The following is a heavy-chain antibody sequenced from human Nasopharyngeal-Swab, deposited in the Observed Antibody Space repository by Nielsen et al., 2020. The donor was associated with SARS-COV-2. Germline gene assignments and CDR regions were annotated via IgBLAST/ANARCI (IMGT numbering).Heavy chain of an antibody. V-gene: IGHV3-30-3*01. D-gene: IGHD6-6*01. CDR2: ISYDGSNK. Sequence: GESLKISCAASGFTFSSYAMHWVRQAPGKGLEWVAVISYDGSNKYYADSVKGRFTISRDNSKNTLYLQMNSLRAEDTAVYYCAGERPRPDWYFDLWGRGTLVTVSS. J-gene: IGHJ2*01. CDR3: AGERPRPDWYFDL. CDR1: GFTFSSYA.